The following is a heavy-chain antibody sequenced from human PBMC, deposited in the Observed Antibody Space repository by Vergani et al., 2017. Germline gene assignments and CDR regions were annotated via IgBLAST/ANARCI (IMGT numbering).Heavy chain of an antibody. CDR3: ARAHIWSGYYADNWFDP. D-gene: IGHD3-3*02. Sequence: QVHLVQSGAEVEKPGASVRVSCQASGYTFTGYYMHWVRQAPGQGLEWMGGIIPIFGTANYAQKFQGRVTITADESTSTAYMELSSLRSEDTAVYYCARAHIWSGYYADNWFDPWGQGTLVTVSS. CDR2: IIPIFGTA. V-gene: IGHV1-69*01. CDR1: GYTFTGYY. J-gene: IGHJ5*02.